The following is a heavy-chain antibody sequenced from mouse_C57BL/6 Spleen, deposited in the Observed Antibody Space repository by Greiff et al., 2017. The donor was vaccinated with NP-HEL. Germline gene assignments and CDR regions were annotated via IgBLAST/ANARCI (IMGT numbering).Heavy chain of an antibody. V-gene: IGHV1-47*01. CDR1: GYTFTTYP. D-gene: IGHD1-1*01. Sequence: VKVVESGAELVKPGASVKMSCKASGYTFTTYPIEWMKQNHGKSLEWIGNFHPYNDDTKYNEKFKGKATLTVEKSSSTVYLELSRLTSDDSAVYYCARGQHYGSSFDYWGQGTTLTVSS. CDR3: ARGQHYGSSFDY. J-gene: IGHJ2*01. CDR2: FHPYNDDT.